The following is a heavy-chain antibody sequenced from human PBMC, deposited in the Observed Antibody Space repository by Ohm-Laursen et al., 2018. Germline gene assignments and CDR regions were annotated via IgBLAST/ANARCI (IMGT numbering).Heavy chain of an antibody. CDR2: LYYSGTT. V-gene: IGHV4-28*03. CDR3: ARVPAAITWFDP. Sequence: SDTLSLTCDVSGLSISNSNWWGWVRQPPGKGLEWVGYLYYSGTTYYNPSLKSRVTTSVDTSKNQFSVKLTSVTAVDTAVYYCARVPAAITWFDPWGQGTLVTVSS. D-gene: IGHD2-2*01. CDR1: GLSISNSNW. J-gene: IGHJ5*02.